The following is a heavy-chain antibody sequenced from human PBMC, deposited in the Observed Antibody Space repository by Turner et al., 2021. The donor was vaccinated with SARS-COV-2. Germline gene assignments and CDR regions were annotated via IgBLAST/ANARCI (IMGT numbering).Heavy chain of an antibody. V-gene: IGHV3-23*01. J-gene: IGHJ5*02. Sequence: EVQLLESGGGLVQPGGSLRLSCAASGFTFSSYAMSWVRHDPGKGLEWVSAISGSGGSTYYADSVKGRFTISRDNSKNTLYLQMNSLRAEDTAVYYCAKDRVFGVEQANWFDPWGHGTLVTVSS. CDR1: GFTFSSYA. D-gene: IGHD3-3*01. CDR2: ISGSGGST. CDR3: AKDRVFGVEQANWFDP.